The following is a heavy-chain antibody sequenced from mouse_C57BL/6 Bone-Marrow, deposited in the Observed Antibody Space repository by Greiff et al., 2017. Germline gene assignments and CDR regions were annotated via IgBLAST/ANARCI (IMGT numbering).Heavy chain of an antibody. Sequence: VQLQQSGAELARPGASVKLSCKASGYTFTSYGISWVKQRTGQGLEWIGEIYPRSGNTYYNEKFKGKATLTADKSSSTAYMELRSLTSEDSAVYFCARFLAYYSNYFYAMDYWGQGTSVTVSS. D-gene: IGHD2-5*01. V-gene: IGHV1-81*01. J-gene: IGHJ4*01. CDR3: ARFLAYYSNYFYAMDY. CDR2: IYPRSGNT. CDR1: GYTFTSYG.